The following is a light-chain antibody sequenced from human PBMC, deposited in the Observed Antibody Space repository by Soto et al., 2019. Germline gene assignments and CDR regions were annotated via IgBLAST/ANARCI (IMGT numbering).Light chain of an antibody. Sequence: EIVLTQSPGTLSLSPGQRATLSCRASQSVTSSYLAWYQQRSGRAPRLLIYGASSRATGIPNRFSGSGSGTDFTLTISRLEPEDFAVYYCQQYGSSPQTFGQGTKVDIK. V-gene: IGKV3-20*01. J-gene: IGKJ1*01. CDR3: QQYGSSPQT. CDR2: GAS. CDR1: QSVTSSY.